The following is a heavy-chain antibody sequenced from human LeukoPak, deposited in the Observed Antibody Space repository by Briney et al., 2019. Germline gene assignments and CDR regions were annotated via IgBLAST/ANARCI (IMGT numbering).Heavy chain of an antibody. Sequence: SETLSLTCTVSGGSINSYYWSWIRQPPGKGLEWIGEINHSGSTNYNPSLKSRVTISVDTSKNQFSLKLSSVTAADTAVYYCARYSSSSYPYFDYWGQGTLVTVSS. V-gene: IGHV4-34*01. CDR1: GGSINSYY. CDR3: ARYSSSSYPYFDY. CDR2: INHSGST. D-gene: IGHD6-13*01. J-gene: IGHJ4*02.